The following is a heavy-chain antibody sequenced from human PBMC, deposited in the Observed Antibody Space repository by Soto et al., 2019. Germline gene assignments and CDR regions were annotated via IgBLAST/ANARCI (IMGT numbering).Heavy chain of an antibody. CDR1: GLRFWDSV. CDR2: IGSKAYGETT. V-gene: IGHV3-49*03. CDR3: TKDLGYSGVYF. D-gene: IGHD5-18*01. Sequence: GGSLRISSTGSGLRFWDSVMTWFRKDKGKGLEWVGFIGSKAYGETTESAASVKGRFTISRDDSKSIAYQQMDSLKTQDTAIYYRTKDLGYSGVYFWGQGTLVTGSS. J-gene: IGHJ4*02.